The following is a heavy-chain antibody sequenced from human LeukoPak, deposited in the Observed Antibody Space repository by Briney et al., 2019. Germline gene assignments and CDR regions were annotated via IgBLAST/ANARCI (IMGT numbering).Heavy chain of an antibody. CDR2: ISSSSSYI. CDR3: ARRYDYVWGSYRLYYFDY. V-gene: IGHV3-21*01. J-gene: IGHJ4*02. Sequence: GGSLRLSCAASGFTFSSYSMNWVRQAPGKGLEWVSSISSSSSYIYYADSVMGRFTISRDNAKNSLYLQMNSLRAEDTAVYYCARRYDYVWGSYRLYYFDYWGQGTLVTVSS. CDR1: GFTFSSYS. D-gene: IGHD3-16*02.